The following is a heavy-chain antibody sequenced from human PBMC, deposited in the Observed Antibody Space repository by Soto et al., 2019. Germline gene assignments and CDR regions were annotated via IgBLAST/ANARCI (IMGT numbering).Heavy chain of an antibody. V-gene: IGHV2-5*01. CDR3: ARGLETLPVFAFIV. Sequence: QITVKGSGPTLVKPTQTLTLTCSLSGISLSTSGVGLGWIRQTPGKALEWLALIYWNDDKHYTPSLKRRLTIPKDPSKTQAVLTLTNRAPVKPATNSFARGLETLPVFAFIVWAKGQWSPSLQ. CDR2: IYWNDDK. D-gene: IGHD4-17*01. CDR1: GISLSTSGVG. J-gene: IGHJ3*01.